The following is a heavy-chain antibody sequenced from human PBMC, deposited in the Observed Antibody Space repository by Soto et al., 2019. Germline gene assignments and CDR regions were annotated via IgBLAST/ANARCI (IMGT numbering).Heavy chain of an antibody. CDR1: GYTFTSYG. V-gene: IGHV1-18*01. Sequence: ASVKVSCKASGYTFTSYGISWVRQAPGQGLEWMGRISASSGNTNYAQKFQGRVTMTRDTSTSTAYMELSSLSSEDTALYYCGRVFAGNWNDDPSGGAFDIWGQGTKVTVSS. CDR3: GRVFAGNWNDDPSGGAFDI. J-gene: IGHJ3*02. D-gene: IGHD1-1*01. CDR2: ISASSGNT.